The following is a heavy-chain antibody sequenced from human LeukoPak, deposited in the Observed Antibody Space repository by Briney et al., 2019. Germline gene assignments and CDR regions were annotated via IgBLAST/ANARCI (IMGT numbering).Heavy chain of an antibody. CDR1: GGSFSGYY. CDR2: IKHSGST. D-gene: IGHD3-3*01. J-gene: IGHJ4*02. V-gene: IGHV4-34*01. Sequence: SETLSLTCAVYGGSFSGYYWSWIRQPPGKGLEWIGEIKHSGSTNYNPSLKSRVTISVDTSKNQFSLKLSSVTAADTAVYYCARVERIFVDYWGQGTLVTVSS. CDR3: ARVERIFVDY.